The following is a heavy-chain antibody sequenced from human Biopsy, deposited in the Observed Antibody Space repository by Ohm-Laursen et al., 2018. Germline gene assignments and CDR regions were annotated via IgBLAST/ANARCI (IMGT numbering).Heavy chain of an antibody. CDR1: GGTFSNYA. CDR2: IIAVSGLV. Sequence: SSVKVSCKASGGTFSNYAISWVRQAPGEGLEWMGGIIAVSGLVNYAPKFQGRVSITADKSTTTAYMELSNLKSEDTTVYYCATPFQYYDSWGGYPPFDHWGQGTLVTVSS. J-gene: IGHJ4*02. V-gene: IGHV1-69*17. D-gene: IGHD3-3*01. CDR3: ATPFQYYDSWGGYPPFDH.